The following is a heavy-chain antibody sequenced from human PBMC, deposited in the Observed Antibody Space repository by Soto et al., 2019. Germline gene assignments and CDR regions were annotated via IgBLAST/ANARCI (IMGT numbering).Heavy chain of an antibody. CDR2: IYYSGST. CDR1: GGSISSGDYY. V-gene: IGHV4-30-4*01. CDR3: ARDRVLRFLEWPDYYGMDV. D-gene: IGHD3-3*01. J-gene: IGHJ6*02. Sequence: TLSLTCTVSGGSISSGDYYWSWIRQPPGKGLEWIGYIYYSGSTYYNPSLKSRVTISVDTSKNQFSLKLSSVTAADTAVYYCARDRVLRFLEWPDYYGMDVWGQGTTVTVSS.